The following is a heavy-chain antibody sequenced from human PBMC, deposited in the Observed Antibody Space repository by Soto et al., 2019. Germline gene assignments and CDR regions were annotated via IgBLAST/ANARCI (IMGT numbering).Heavy chain of an antibody. CDR1: CYTFTSSG. Sequence: SVKVSFKASCYTFTSSGISWVRQAPGQGLEWVGWISSYNGNTNYAQNLQGRVTMTTDTSTNTAYMELRSLRSDDTAVYYCARENSNYYYYYGMDVRGQGTTVTVSS. CDR3: ARENSNYYYYYGMDV. CDR2: ISSYNGNT. D-gene: IGHD4-4*01. V-gene: IGHV1-18*01. J-gene: IGHJ6*02.